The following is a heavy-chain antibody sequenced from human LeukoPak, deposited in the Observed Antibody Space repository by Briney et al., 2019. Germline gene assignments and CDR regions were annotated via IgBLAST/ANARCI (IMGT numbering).Heavy chain of an antibody. CDR3: ARDLGMAGIAPVDY. CDR1: GGSISSSSYY. V-gene: IGHV4-39*07. J-gene: IGHJ4*02. D-gene: IGHD6-19*01. CDR2: IYYSGST. Sequence: KPSETLSLTCTVSGGSISSSSYYWGWIRQPPGKGLEWIGSIYYSGSTYYNPSLKSRVTISVDTSKNQFSLKVTSVTAADTAVYYCARDLGMAGIAPVDYWGQGTLVTVSS.